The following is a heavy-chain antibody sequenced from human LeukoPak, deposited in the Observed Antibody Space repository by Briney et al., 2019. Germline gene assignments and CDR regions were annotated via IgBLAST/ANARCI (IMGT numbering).Heavy chain of an antibody. J-gene: IGHJ5*02. D-gene: IGHD2-21*02. CDR2: INPSGGST. CDR3: ARDLKHIVVVTAISWFDP. CDR1: GYTFTGYY. V-gene: IGHV1-46*01. Sequence: GASVKVSCKASGYTFTGYYMHWVRQAPGQGLEWMGIINPSGGSTSYAQKFQGRVTMTRDTSTSTVYMELSSLRSEDTAVYYCARDLKHIVVVTAISWFDPWGQGTLVTISS.